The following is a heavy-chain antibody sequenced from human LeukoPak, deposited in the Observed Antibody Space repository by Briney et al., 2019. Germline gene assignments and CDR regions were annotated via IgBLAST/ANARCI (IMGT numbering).Heavy chain of an antibody. CDR1: GFTFSSYS. J-gene: IGHJ3*02. CDR2: IISSSSTI. V-gene: IGHV3-48*01. Sequence: GGSLRLSCAASGFTFSSYSMNWVRQAPGKGLEWVSYIISSSSTIYYADSVKGRFTISRDNAKNSLYLQMNSLRAEDTAVYYCASNDFWSGYLPSHAFDIWGQGTMVTVSS. CDR3: ASNDFWSGYLPSHAFDI. D-gene: IGHD3-3*01.